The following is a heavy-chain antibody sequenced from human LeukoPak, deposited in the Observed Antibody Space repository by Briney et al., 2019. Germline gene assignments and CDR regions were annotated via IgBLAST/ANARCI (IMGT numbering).Heavy chain of an antibody. CDR1: GGSISSNSYF. V-gene: IGHV4-39*01. CDR3: ASQKTLVRGAIRLFDASDI. J-gene: IGHJ3*02. Sequence: SETLSLTCTVSGGSISSNSYFWGWIRQPPGKGLEWIGIIHYSGSIYYSPSLKSRLSISIDTSKKQFSLKFSSVTAADTAVYYCASQKTLVRGAIRLFDASDIWGQGTVVTVSS. CDR2: IHYSGSI. D-gene: IGHD3-10*01.